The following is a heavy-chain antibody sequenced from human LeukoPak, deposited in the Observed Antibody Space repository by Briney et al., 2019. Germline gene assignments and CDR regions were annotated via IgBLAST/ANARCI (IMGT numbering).Heavy chain of an antibody. CDR1: GYTFTSYD. D-gene: IGHD6-6*01. Sequence: ASVKVSCKASGYTFTSYDINWVRQATGQGLEWMGWMNPNSGNTGYAQKFQGRVTMTRNTSISIAYMELSSLRSEDTAVYYCARGRAGVAARSRSYYFDYWGQGTLVTVSS. CDR2: MNPNSGNT. J-gene: IGHJ4*02. V-gene: IGHV1-8*01. CDR3: ARGRAGVAARSRSYYFDY.